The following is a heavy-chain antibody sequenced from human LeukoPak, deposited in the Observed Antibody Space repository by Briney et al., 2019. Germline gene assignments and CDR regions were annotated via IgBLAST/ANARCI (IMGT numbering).Heavy chain of an antibody. CDR2: IITISGTA. V-gene: IGHV1-69*05. D-gene: IGHD5-18*01. Sequence: ASVKVSCKASGGTFSSYAINWVRQAPGQGLEWMGRIITISGTANYAQKFQGRVTITTDESTSTAHMELSSLRSDDTAVYYCARADTAMAPYAFDTWGQGTMVTVSS. J-gene: IGHJ3*02. CDR3: ARADTAMAPYAFDT. CDR1: GGTFSSYA.